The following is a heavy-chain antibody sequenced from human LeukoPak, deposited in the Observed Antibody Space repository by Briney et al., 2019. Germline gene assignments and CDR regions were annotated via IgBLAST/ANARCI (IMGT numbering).Heavy chain of an antibody. CDR3: AKARRIQLWYYFDY. J-gene: IGHJ4*02. V-gene: IGHV3-23*01. CDR2: ISGSGGST. D-gene: IGHD5-18*01. CDR1: GFAFSSYA. Sequence: GGSLRLSCAASGFAFSSYAVSWVRQAPGKGLEWVSAISGSGGSTYYADSVKGRFTISRDNSKNTLYLQMNSLRAEDTAVYYCAKARRIQLWYYFDYWGQGTLVTVSS.